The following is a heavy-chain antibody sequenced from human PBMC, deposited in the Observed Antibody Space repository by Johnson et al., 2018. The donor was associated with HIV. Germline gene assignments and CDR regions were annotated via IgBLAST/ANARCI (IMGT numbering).Heavy chain of an antibody. CDR2: IWYDGSNK. CDR3: ARAERSSSGVDAFDI. CDR1: GFTFRSYG. J-gene: IGHJ3*02. V-gene: IGHV3-33*01. D-gene: IGHD6-6*01. Sequence: QMQLVESGGGVVQPGRSLRLSCAASGFTFRSYGMHWVRQAPGKGLEWVAVIWYDGSNKYYADSVKGRFTISRDNSKNTLYLQMNSLRAEDTAVYYCARAERSSSGVDAFDIWGQGTMVTVSS.